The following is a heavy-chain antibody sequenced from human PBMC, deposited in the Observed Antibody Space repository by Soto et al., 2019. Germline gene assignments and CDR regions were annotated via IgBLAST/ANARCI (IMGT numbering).Heavy chain of an antibody. D-gene: IGHD6-19*01. CDR2: ISAYNGNT. V-gene: IGHV1-18*01. CDR3: ARDPIAVAGPAPYYFDS. Sequence: ASVKVSCKASGYTFTSYGISWVRQAPGQGLEWMGWISAYNGNTNYAQKLQGRVTMTTDTSTSTAYMELRSLRAEDTAVYFCARDPIAVAGPAPYYFDSWGQGTLVTVSS. J-gene: IGHJ4*02. CDR1: GYTFTSYG.